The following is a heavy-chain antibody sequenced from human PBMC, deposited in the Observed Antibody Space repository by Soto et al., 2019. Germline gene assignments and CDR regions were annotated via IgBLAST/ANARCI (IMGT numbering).Heavy chain of an antibody. CDR2: INHSGST. CDR3: ARAPALYYFDY. J-gene: IGHJ4*02. V-gene: IGHV4-34*01. Sequence: SEALSLTCAVYGGSFSGYYWSWIRQPPGKGLEWIGEINHSGSTNYNPSLKSRVTISVDTSKNQFSLKLSSVTAAHTAVYYCARAPALYYFDYWRQGTLVTVSS. CDR1: GGSFSGYY.